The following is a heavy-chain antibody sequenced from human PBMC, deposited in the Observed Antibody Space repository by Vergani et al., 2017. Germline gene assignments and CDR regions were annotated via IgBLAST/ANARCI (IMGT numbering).Heavy chain of an antibody. V-gene: IGHV1-18*01. CDR1: GYTFTSYG. J-gene: IGHJ4*02. Sequence: QVQLVQSGAEVKKPGASVKVSCKASGYTFTSYGISWVRQAPGQGLEWMGWISAYNGNTKYSQKFQGRVTITRDTSASTAYMELSSLRSEDTAVYYCARGEPYSSGWYKLDYWGQGTLVTVSS. CDR3: ARGEPYSSGWYKLDY. CDR2: ISAYNGNT. D-gene: IGHD6-19*01.